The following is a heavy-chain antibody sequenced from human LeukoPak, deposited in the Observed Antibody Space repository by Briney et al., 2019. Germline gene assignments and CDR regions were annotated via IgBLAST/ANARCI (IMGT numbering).Heavy chain of an antibody. CDR1: GFTFSSYA. J-gene: IGHJ4*02. D-gene: IGHD3-3*01. CDR2: ISGSGGST. CDR3: AKARASIFGVVDDFDY. Sequence: GGSLRLSCAASGFTFSSYAMSWVRQAPGKGLEWVSAISGSGGSTYYADSVKGRFTISRDNSKNTLYPQMNSLRAEDTAVYYCAKARASIFGVVDDFDYWGQGTLVTVSS. V-gene: IGHV3-23*01.